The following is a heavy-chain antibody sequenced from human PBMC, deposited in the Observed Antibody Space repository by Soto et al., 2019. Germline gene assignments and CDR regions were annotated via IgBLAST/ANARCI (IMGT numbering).Heavy chain of an antibody. CDR1: GFTFTNFG. CDR3: AKEYDYGDSLPFDY. D-gene: IGHD4-17*01. J-gene: IGHJ4*02. Sequence: EVQLLETGGGLVQPGGSLRLSCAASGFTFTNFGMSWVRQAPGKGLEWLSAIIGNGDTAYYAASVKGRFTISRDNSKDTLYLQLNDLEAEDKAIYYCAKEYDYGDSLPFDYWGLGTLVAVSS. CDR2: IIGNGDTA. V-gene: IGHV3-23*01.